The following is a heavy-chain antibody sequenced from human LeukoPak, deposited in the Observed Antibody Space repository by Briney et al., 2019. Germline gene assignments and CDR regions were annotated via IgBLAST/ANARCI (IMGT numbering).Heavy chain of an antibody. Sequence: GRSLRLSCAASGFTLDDYAMHWVRQAPGKGLEWVSGISWNSGSIGYADSVKGRFTISRDNAKNSLYLQMNSLRAEDTAVYYCARGVVNSGSYVNWFDPWGQGTLVAVSS. D-gene: IGHD1-26*01. CDR1: GFTLDDYA. CDR3: ARGVVNSGSYVNWFDP. CDR2: ISWNSGSI. J-gene: IGHJ5*02. V-gene: IGHV3-9*01.